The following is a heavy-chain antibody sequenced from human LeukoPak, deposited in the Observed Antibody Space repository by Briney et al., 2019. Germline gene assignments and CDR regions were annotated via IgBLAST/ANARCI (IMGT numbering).Heavy chain of an antibody. CDR2: INPSGGST. V-gene: IGHV1-46*01. CDR1: GYTFTSYY. D-gene: IGHD6-19*01. Sequence: EASVKVSCKAPGYTFTSYYMHWVRQAPGQGLEWMGIINPSGGSTSYAQKFQGRVTMTRDTSTSTVYMELSSLRSEDTAVYYCARDGKYSSGWITAFDIWGQGTMVTVSS. CDR3: ARDGKYSSGWITAFDI. J-gene: IGHJ3*02.